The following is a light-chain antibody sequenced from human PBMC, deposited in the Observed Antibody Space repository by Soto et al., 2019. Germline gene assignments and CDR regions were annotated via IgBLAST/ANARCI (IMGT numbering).Light chain of an antibody. J-gene: IGKJ1*01. CDR1: QSVRSS. CDR2: GAS. CDR3: QQYNNWPTWT. V-gene: IGKV3-15*01. Sequence: IVLTQSPGTLSLSPGERATLSCRASQSVRSSLAWYQQKPGQAPRLLIYGASTRATGIPARFSGSGSETEFTLTISSLQAEDSAVYFCQQYNNWPTWTFGQGTKVDI.